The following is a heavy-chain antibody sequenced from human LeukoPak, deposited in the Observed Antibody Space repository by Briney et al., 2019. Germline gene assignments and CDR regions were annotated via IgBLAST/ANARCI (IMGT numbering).Heavy chain of an antibody. J-gene: IGHJ4*02. CDR3: ARGPGSSVYASAIDY. D-gene: IGHD2-8*01. Sequence: PGGSLRLSCAASGFTVSSNYMNWVRQAPGKGLEWVSVIYGGGNIYYADSVKGRFTISRDNSKNTLYLQVNTLRAEDTAVYYCARGPGSSVYASAIDYWGQGTLVTVSS. CDR1: GFTVSSNY. V-gene: IGHV3-53*01. CDR2: IYGGGNI.